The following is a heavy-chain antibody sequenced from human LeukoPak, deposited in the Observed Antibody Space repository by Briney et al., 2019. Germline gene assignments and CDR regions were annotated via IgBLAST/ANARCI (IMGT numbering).Heavy chain of an antibody. J-gene: IGHJ5*02. Sequence: PSKTLSLTCTVSGGSISSSSYYWGWIRQPPGKGLEWMGSIYYSGSTYYNPSLKSRVTISVDTSKNQFSLKLSSVTAADTAVYYCARHAYSYGRNWFDPWGQGTLVTVSS. CDR3: ARHAYSYGRNWFDP. CDR1: GGSISSSSYY. V-gene: IGHV4-39*01. D-gene: IGHD5-18*01. CDR2: IYYSGST.